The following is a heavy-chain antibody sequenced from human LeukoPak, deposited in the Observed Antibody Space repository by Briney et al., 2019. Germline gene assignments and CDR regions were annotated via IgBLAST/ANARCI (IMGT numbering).Heavy chain of an antibody. V-gene: IGHV1-69*05. D-gene: IGHD4-17*01. J-gene: IGHJ5*02. CDR3: ARDVHGDYGSGWFDP. Sequence: SVKVSCKTSGGTFNNSAISWVRQAPGQGLEWLGGFLPLFGTAGYTQKCQGRVTITKDESTRTVYLELTSLTSDDTAVYYCARDVHGDYGSGWFDPWGQGTLVSVSS. CDR1: GGTFNNSA. CDR2: FLPLFGTA.